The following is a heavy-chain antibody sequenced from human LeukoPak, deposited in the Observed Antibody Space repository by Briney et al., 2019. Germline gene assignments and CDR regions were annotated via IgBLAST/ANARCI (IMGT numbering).Heavy chain of an antibody. D-gene: IGHD3-10*01. CDR2: ISAYDGNT. CDR3: ARGVGVTRNWFDP. V-gene: IGHV1-18*01. Sequence: ASVKVSCKASGYTFTSYGISWVRQAPGQGLEYMGWISAYDGNTNYAQKLQGRVTMTIDTSTNTAYMELRSLRSDDTAVYYCARGVGVTRNWFDPWGQGTLVTVSS. J-gene: IGHJ5*02. CDR1: GYTFTSYG.